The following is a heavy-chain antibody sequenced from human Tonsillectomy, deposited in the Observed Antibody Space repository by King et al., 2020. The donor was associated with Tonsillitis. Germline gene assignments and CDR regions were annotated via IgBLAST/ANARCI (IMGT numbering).Heavy chain of an antibody. CDR2: LYNTGIT. CDR1: GGSITSYY. CDR3: ARESETVAAWGSWFDP. Sequence: QLQESGPGLVKPSETLSLTCTVSGGSITSYYWTWIRQPPGKGLEWIGYLYNTGITSYNPSHKSRVTISGDTSKNQISLKLSSVTAADTAAYYCARESETVAAWGSWFDPWGQGTLVTVSS. J-gene: IGHJ5*02. D-gene: IGHD6-19*01. V-gene: IGHV4-59*01.